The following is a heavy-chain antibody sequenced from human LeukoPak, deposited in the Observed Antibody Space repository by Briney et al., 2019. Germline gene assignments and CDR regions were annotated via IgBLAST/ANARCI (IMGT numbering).Heavy chain of an antibody. J-gene: IGHJ4*02. D-gene: IGHD1-26*01. CDR3: ARWDSGSYSGYFDC. CDR1: GGSISSSSYY. CDR2: IYYSGST. V-gene: IGHV4-39*01. Sequence: SETLSLTCTVSGGSISSSSYYWGWIRQPPGKGLEWIGSIYYSGSTYYNPSLKSRVTISVDASKNQFSLRLSSVTAADTAVYYCARWDSGSYSGYFDCWGQGTLVTVSS.